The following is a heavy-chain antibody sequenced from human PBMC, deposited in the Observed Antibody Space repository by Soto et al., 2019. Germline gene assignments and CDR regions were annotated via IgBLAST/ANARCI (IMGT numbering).Heavy chain of an antibody. CDR3: ARDYTYYDILTGIDY. CDR2: IWYDGSNK. V-gene: IGHV3-33*01. J-gene: IGHJ4*02. D-gene: IGHD3-9*01. Sequence: QVQLVESGGGVVQPGRSLRLSCAASGFTFSSYGMHWVRQAPGKGLEWVAVIWYDGSNKYYADSVKGRFTISRDNSKNTLYLQMNSLRAEDTAVYYCARDYTYYDILTGIDYWGQGTLVTVSS. CDR1: GFTFSSYG.